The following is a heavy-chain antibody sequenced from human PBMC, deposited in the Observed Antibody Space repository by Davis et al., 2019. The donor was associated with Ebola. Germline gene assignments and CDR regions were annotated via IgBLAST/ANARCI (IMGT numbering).Heavy chain of an antibody. CDR2: ISGSGGST. D-gene: IGHD3-16*01. J-gene: IGHJ4*02. CDR3: AREGELWITFPDY. CDR1: GFTFSSYA. V-gene: IGHV3-23*01. Sequence: GGSLRLSCAASGFTFSSYAMSWVRQAPGKGLEWVSAISGSGGSTYYADSVKGRFTISRDNTKNSLYLQMNSLRVEDTAVYYCAREGELWITFPDYWGQGTLVTVSS.